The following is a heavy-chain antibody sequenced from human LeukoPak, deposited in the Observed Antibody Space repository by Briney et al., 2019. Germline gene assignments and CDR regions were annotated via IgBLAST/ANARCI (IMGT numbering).Heavy chain of an antibody. CDR2: INHSGST. D-gene: IGHD2-2*02. CDR3: ARGFKGIVVVPAAIPAHNWFDP. V-gene: IGHV4-34*01. CDR1: GFTFSSYS. Sequence: PGGSLRLSCAASGFTFSSYSMNWVRQPPGKGLEWIGEINHSGSTNYNPSLKSRVTISVDTSKNQFSLKLSSVTAADTAVYYCARGFKGIVVVPAAIPAHNWFDPWGQGTLVTVSS. J-gene: IGHJ5*02.